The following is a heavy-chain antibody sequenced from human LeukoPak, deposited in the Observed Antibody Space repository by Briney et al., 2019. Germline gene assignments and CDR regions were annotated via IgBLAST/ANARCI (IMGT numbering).Heavy chain of an antibody. D-gene: IGHD2-2*01. CDR1: GFTFSSYG. CDR3: AQDDGYQLPEGGTFDI. CDR2: IRYDGSNK. J-gene: IGHJ3*02. Sequence: QPGGSLRLSCAASGFTFSSYGMHWVRQAPGKGLEGVAFIRYDGSNKYYADSVKGRFTISRDNSKNTLYLQMSSLRTEDTAVYYCAQDDGYQLPEGGTFDIWGQGTMVTVSS. V-gene: IGHV3-30*02.